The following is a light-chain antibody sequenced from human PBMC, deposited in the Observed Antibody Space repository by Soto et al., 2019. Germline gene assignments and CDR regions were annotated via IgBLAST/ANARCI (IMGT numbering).Light chain of an antibody. V-gene: IGLV2-8*01. J-gene: IGLJ1*01. CDR2: EVF. CDR3: SSYAGSNNYV. Sequence: QSSLTQPPPASGAPGQSVTISCTGTSSDVGNYKYFSWYQQHPGKAPKLMIYEVFNRPSGVPDRFSGSKSGNTASLPVSGLQAEDEADYYCSSYAGSNNYVFGTGTKVTVL. CDR1: SSDVGNYKY.